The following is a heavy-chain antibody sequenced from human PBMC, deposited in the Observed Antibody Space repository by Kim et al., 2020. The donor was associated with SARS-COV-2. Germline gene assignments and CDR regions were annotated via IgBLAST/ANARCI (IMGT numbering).Heavy chain of an antibody. CDR2: INHSGST. CDR1: GGSFSGYY. V-gene: IGHV4-34*01. CDR3: ARVPRPLRAGWFDP. J-gene: IGHJ5*02. D-gene: IGHD4-17*01. Sequence: SETLSLTCAVYGGSFSGYYWSWIRQPPGKGLEWIGEINHSGSTNYNPSLKSRVTISVDTSKNQFSLKLSSVTAADTAVYYCARVPRPLRAGWFDPWGQGTLVTVSS.